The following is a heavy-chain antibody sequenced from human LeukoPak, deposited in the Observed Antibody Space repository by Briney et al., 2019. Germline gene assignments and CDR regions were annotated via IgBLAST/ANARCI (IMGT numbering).Heavy chain of an antibody. J-gene: IGHJ4*02. CDR1: GYTFTSYY. Sequence: GASVKVSCKASGYTFTSYYMHWVRQAPGQGLEWMGVINPSGGSTSYEPKFQGRVTMTRDTSTSTFSMELSSLRSEDTAVYYCARTNYYDRSGYVRDIPIFDYWGQGTLVTVSS. CDR2: INPSGGST. D-gene: IGHD3-22*01. CDR3: ARTNYYDRSGYVRDIPIFDY. V-gene: IGHV1-46*01.